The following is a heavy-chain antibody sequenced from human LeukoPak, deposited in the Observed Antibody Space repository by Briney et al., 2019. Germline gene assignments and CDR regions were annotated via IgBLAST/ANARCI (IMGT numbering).Heavy chain of an antibody. J-gene: IGHJ4*02. CDR2: IYYSGST. D-gene: IGHD4-17*01. CDR3: ARGRSYTTGSPATSDY. CDR1: GGSISSGSYY. V-gene: IGHV4-39*07. Sequence: KSSETLSLTCTVSGGSISSGSYYRGWIRQPPGKGLEWIGSIYYSGSTYYNPSLKSRVTISVDTSKNQFSLKLSSVTAADTAVYYCARGRSYTTGSPATSDYWGQGTLVTVSS.